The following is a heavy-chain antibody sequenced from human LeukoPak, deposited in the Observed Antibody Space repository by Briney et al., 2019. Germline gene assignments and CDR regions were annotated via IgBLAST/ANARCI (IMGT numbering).Heavy chain of an antibody. V-gene: IGHV4-61*02. J-gene: IGHJ4*02. CDR3: ARGVEWELVYYFDY. CDR2: IYTSGST. CDR1: GGSISSGSYY. Sequence: SQTLSLTCTVSGGSISSGSYYWSWIRQPAGKGLGWIGRIYTSGSTNYNPSLKSRVTISVDTSKNQFSLKLSSVTAADTAVYYCARGVEWELVYYFDYWGQGTLVTVSS. D-gene: IGHD1-26*01.